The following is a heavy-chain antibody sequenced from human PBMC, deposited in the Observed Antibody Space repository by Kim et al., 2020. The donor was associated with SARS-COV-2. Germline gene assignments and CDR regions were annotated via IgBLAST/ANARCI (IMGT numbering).Heavy chain of an antibody. D-gene: IGHD3-16*01. V-gene: IGHV4-61*02. J-gene: IGHJ6*02. CDR1: GGSISSGSYY. Sequence: SETLSLTCTVSGGSISSGSYYWSWIRQPAGKGLEWIGRIYTSGSTNYNPALKSRVTISVDTSKNQFSLRLSSVTAADTAVYYCARVLYINEPQYYYYYGMDVWGQGTTVTVSS. CDR3: ARVLYINEPQYYYYYGMDV. CDR2: IYTSGST.